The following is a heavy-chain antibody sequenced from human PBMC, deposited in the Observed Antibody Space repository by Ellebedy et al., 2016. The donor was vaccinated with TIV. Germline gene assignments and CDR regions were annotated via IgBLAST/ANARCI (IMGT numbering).Heavy chain of an antibody. Sequence: GESLKIPCAASGFPFSTYAMHWVRQPPGKGLEWVAAISFDGSNQFYADSVKGRFTISRDNSKNTLYLQMNSLRADDAAVYYCAKEQTNHYFDSWGQGTLVTVSS. D-gene: IGHD1-14*01. J-gene: IGHJ4*02. CDR2: ISFDGSNQ. CDR3: AKEQTNHYFDS. CDR1: GFPFSTYA. V-gene: IGHV3-30-3*01.